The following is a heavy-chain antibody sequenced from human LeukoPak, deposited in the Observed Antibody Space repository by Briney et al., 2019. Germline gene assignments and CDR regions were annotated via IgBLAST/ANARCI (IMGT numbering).Heavy chain of an antibody. CDR3: ARDGYSGSDAL. D-gene: IGHD5-12*01. V-gene: IGHV4-59*01. Sequence: SETLSLTCTVSGGSIRSYYWSWIRQPPGKELEWIGYIYYNGNTNYNPSLKSRVTISVDTSKNQLSLKLSSVTAADTAVYYCARDGYSGSDALWGQGTLVTVSS. J-gene: IGHJ4*02. CDR1: GGSIRSYY. CDR2: IYYNGNT.